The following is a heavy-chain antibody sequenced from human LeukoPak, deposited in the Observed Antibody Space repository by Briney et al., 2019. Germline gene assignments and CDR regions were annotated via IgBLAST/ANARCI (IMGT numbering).Heavy chain of an antibody. V-gene: IGHV5-51*01. CDR3: ARHTYSGLDY. D-gene: IGHD2-21*01. CDR1: GYSFTSYW. Sequence: GESLKISCKGSGYSFTSYWIGWVRQTPGKRLGWMGIIYPGDFGTKYTPSFEGQVTISVDKSISTAFLQWSSLKASDTAMYYCARHTYSGLDYWGQGTLVTVSS. J-gene: IGHJ4*02. CDR2: IYPGDFGT.